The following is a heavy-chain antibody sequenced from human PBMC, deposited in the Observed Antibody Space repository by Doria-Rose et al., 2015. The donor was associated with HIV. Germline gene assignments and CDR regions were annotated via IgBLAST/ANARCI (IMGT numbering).Heavy chain of an antibody. V-gene: IGHV2-26*01. CDR1: GVSLSSPGMG. Sequence: QWGPVLVKPIETLALTCTVSGVSLSSPGMGVSWIRQPPGKALEWLANISSDDERSYKTSLKSRLTISRGTSKCQVVLTMTDMDPVDTATYYCARIKSSRWYHKYYFDFWGQGTLVIVSA. J-gene: IGHJ4*02. CDR2: ISSDDER. D-gene: IGHD6-13*01. CDR3: ARIKSSRWYHKYYFDF.